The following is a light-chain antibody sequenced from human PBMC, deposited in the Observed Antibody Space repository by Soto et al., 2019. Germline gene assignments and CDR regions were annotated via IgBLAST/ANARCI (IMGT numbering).Light chain of an antibody. Sequence: QSVLTQPPSVSGSPGQRVTISCTGSSSNIGAGYDVHWYQQLPGTAPKLLIYGNSNRPSGVPDRFSGSKSGTSASLAITGLQAEDEADYYCQSSDGGLSGVVFGGGTKLTVL. CDR1: SSNIGAGYD. V-gene: IGLV1-40*01. CDR3: QSSDGGLSGVV. J-gene: IGLJ2*01. CDR2: GNS.